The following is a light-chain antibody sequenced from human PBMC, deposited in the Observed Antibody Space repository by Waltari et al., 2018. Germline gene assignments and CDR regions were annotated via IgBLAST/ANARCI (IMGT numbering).Light chain of an antibody. CDR2: EVS. J-gene: IGLJ1*01. V-gene: IGLV2-14*01. CDR3: SSYTRSSTYV. Sequence: QSSLTPPASVSGSPGQSITISCTGTSSDVGAYNYVSWYQQDPGKAPKLLIYEVSNRPSGVSNRFSGSKSDNTASLTISGLQAEDEADYYCSSYTRSSTYVFGTGTKVTVL. CDR1: SSDVGAYNY.